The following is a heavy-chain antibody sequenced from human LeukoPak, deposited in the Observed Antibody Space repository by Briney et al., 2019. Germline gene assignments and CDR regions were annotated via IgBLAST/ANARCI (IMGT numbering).Heavy chain of an antibody. V-gene: IGHV1-18*01. D-gene: IGHD1-26*01. J-gene: IGHJ5*02. CDR3: ARVVPRYSGSYWWLANWFDP. CDR1: GYTFTSYG. CDR2: ISAYNGNT. Sequence: GSVKVSCKASGYTFTSYGISWVRQAPGQGLEWMGWISAYNGNTNYAQKLQGRVTMTTDTSTSTAYMELRSLRSDDTAVYYCARVVPRYSGSYWWLANWFDPWGQGTLVTVSS.